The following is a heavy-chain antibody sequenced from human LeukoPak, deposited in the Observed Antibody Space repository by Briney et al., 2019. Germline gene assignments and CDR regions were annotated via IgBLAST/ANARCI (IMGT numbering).Heavy chain of an antibody. Sequence: SETLSLTCAVYGGSFRGYYWSWIRQPPGKGLEWIGEINHSGSTNYNPSLKSRVTISVDTSKNQFSLKLSSVTAADTAVYYCARGFEGSGSLKYSHLGFDPRGQGTLVTVSS. J-gene: IGHJ5*02. CDR2: INHSGST. V-gene: IGHV4-34*01. D-gene: IGHD3-10*01. CDR3: ARGFEGSGSLKYSHLGFDP. CDR1: GGSFRGYY.